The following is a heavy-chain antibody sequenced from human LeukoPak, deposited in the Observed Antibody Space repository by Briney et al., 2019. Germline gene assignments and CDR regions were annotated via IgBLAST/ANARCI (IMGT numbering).Heavy chain of an antibody. CDR3: AGVDFWSGYPYDAFDI. Sequence: GGSLRLSCAASGFTLSSYSMNWVRQAPGKGLEGVSSISSSSSYIYYADSVKGRFTISRDNAKNSLYLQMNSLRAEDTAVYCCAGVDFWSGYPYDAFDIWGQGTMVTVSS. D-gene: IGHD3-3*01. CDR2: ISSSSSYI. V-gene: IGHV3-21*01. J-gene: IGHJ3*02. CDR1: GFTLSSYS.